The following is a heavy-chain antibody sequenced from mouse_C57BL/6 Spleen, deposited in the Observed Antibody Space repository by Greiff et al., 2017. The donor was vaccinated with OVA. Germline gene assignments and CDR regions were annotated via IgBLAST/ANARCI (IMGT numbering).Heavy chain of an antibody. CDR2: IYPRSGNT. CDR1: GYPFTSYG. V-gene: IGHV1-81*01. Sequence: VQLQQSGAELARPGASVKLSCKASGYPFTSYGISWVKQRTGQGLEWIGEIYPRSGNTYYNEKFKGKATLTADKSSSTAYMELRSLTSEDSAVYFGARTGYWGQGTTLTVSS. J-gene: IGHJ2*01. CDR3: ARTGY.